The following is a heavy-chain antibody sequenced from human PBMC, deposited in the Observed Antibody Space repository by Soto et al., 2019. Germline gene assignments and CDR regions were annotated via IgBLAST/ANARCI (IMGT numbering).Heavy chain of an antibody. CDR2: IWYDGSNK. CDR1: GFTFSSYG. D-gene: IGHD5-18*01. Sequence: GGSLRLSCAASGFTFSSYGMHWVRQAPGKGLEWVAVIWYDGSNKYYADSVKGRFTISRDNSKNTLYLQMNSLRAEDTVVYYCARAPGYSYGFHWFDPWGQGTLVTVSS. V-gene: IGHV3-33*01. CDR3: ARAPGYSYGFHWFDP. J-gene: IGHJ5*02.